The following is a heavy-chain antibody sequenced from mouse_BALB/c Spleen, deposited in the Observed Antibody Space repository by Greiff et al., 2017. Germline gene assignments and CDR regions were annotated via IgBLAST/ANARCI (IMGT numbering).Heavy chain of an antibody. CDR3: ARRDDPYYYAMDY. Sequence: QVQLKESGAELVRPGVSVKISCKGSGYTFTDYAMHWVKQSHAKSLEWIGVISTYYGDASYNQKFKGKATMTVDKSSSTAYMELARLTSEDSAIYYCARRDDPYYYAMDYWGQGTSVTVSS. CDR2: ISTYYGDA. V-gene: IGHV1S137*01. J-gene: IGHJ4*01. D-gene: IGHD2-3*01. CDR1: GYTFTDYA.